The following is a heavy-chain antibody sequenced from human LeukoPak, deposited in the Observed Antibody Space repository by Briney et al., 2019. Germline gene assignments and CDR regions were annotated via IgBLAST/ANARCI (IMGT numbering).Heavy chain of an antibody. V-gene: IGHV3-53*01. J-gene: IGHJ4*02. Sequence: GGSLRLSCAASGFTVSSNYMSWARQAPGKGLEWVSVIYGGGSTYYADSVKGRFTISRDSSKNTLYLQMNSLRAEDTAVYYCARDRGIAAAMDYWGQGTLVTVSS. CDR1: GFTVSSNY. CDR3: ARDRGIAAAMDY. D-gene: IGHD6-13*01. CDR2: IYGGGST.